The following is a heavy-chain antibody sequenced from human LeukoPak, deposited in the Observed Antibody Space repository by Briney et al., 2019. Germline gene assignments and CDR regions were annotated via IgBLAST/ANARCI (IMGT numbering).Heavy chain of an antibody. V-gene: IGHV1-2*02. J-gene: IGHJ4*02. CDR1: GYTFTGYY. D-gene: IGHD6-13*01. CDR2: INPNSGGT. Sequence: ASVKVSCKASGYTFTGYYMHWVRQAPGQGLEWMGWINPNSGGTNYAQKLQGRVTMTTDTSTSTAYMELRSLRSDDTAVYYCARESIWAGSSWSYVDYWGQGTLVTVSS. CDR3: ARESIWAGSSWSYVDY.